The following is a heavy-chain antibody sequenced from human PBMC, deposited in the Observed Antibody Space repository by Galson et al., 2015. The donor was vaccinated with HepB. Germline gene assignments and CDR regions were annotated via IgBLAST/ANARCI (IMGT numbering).Heavy chain of an antibody. V-gene: IGHV3-30*02. Sequence: SLRLSCAASGFTFSSYGIHWVRQAPGKGLEWVAFIQFDGSNKYYADSVKGRFTISRDNSKNTLYLKMNSLRIEDTAVYYCTKQDARAGRYFDWLAQRTNYYYHGMDVWGQGTTVIVSS. CDR2: IQFDGSNK. D-gene: IGHD3-9*01. J-gene: IGHJ6*02. CDR3: TKQDARAGRYFDWLAQRTNYYYHGMDV. CDR1: GFTFSSYG.